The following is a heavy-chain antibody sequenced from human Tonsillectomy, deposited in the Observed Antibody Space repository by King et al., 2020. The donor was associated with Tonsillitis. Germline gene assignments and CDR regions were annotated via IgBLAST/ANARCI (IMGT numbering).Heavy chain of an antibody. CDR2: ISGNGAST. V-gene: IGHV3-23*04. Sequence: VQLVESGGGLVQPGGSLRLSCAASGFTFRSYAMSWVRQAPGKGLGWVSAISGNGASTYYADSVKGRFTISRDNSRNTLYLQMNSLRAEDTAVYYCANDYGLYWGQGTMVTVSS. CDR3: ANDYGLY. J-gene: IGHJ3*01. D-gene: IGHD4-17*01. CDR1: GFTFRSYA.